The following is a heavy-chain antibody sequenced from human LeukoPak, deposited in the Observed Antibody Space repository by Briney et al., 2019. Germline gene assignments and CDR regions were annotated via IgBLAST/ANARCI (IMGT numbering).Heavy chain of an antibody. V-gene: IGHV3-74*01. Sequence: GGSLRLSCAASGFTFSSYWMHWVRQAPGKGLVWVSRINSDGSSTSYADSVKGRFTISRDNAKNTLYLQMNSLRAEDTAVYYCAKALRRYYYDSRGFDYWGQGTLVTVSS. CDR1: GFTFSSYW. CDR3: AKALRRYYYDSRGFDY. CDR2: INSDGSST. J-gene: IGHJ4*02. D-gene: IGHD3-22*01.